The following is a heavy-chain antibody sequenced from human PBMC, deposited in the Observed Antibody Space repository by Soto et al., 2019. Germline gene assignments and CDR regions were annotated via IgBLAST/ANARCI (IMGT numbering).Heavy chain of an antibody. J-gene: IGHJ4*02. D-gene: IGHD4-17*01. CDR3: ATEKGDYLNYFDY. Sequence: QVRLVQSGAEVKKPGSSVKVSCTGSGGTFSSSAISWVRQAPGQGLEWMGAIIPIFGRANYSRKFQGRVTITADASTSTAYMELSSLRSEDTAVYCCATEKGDYLNYFDYWGQGTLVTVSS. V-gene: IGHV1-69*01. CDR2: IIPIFGRA. CDR1: GGTFSSSA.